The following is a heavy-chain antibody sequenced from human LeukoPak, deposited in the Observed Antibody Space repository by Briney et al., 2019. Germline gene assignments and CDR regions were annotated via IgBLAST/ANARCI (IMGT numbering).Heavy chain of an antibody. V-gene: IGHV5-51*01. CDR2: IYPRDSDT. D-gene: IGHD5-12*01. J-gene: IGHJ5*02. CDR1: GYNFANSW. CDR3: ARRVYSGSSTNWFDP. Sequence: GESLKISCVASGYNFANSWIAWVRRMPGKGLEWMGIIYPRDSDTTYSPSFKGQVTISADKSISTAYLQWNSLKASDTAIYYCARRVYSGSSTNWFDPWGQGTQVTVSS.